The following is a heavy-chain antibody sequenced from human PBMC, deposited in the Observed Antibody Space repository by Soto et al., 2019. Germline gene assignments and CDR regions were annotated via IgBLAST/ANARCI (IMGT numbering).Heavy chain of an antibody. CDR3: ARGRNILTGYPFDY. CDR1: GGSISIGDYY. D-gene: IGHD3-9*01. Sequence: SYTLYLTCTFSGGSISIGDYYWSCIRQPPGKGLEWIGYIYYSGSTYYNPSLKSRVTISVDTSKNQFSLKLSSVTAADTAVYYCARGRNILTGYPFDYWGQGTLVTVSS. V-gene: IGHV4-30-4*02. J-gene: IGHJ4*02. CDR2: IYYSGST.